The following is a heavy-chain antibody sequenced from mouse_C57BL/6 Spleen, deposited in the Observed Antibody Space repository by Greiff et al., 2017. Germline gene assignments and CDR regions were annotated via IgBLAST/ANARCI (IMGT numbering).Heavy chain of an antibody. CDR1: GYAFSSSW. J-gene: IGHJ2*01. Sequence: VQLQQSGPELVKPGASVKISCKASGYAFSSSWMNWVKQRPGKGLEWIGRIYPGDGDTNYNGKFKGKATLTADKSSSTAYMQLSSLTSEDSAVYFCAYSSGYALDYGGQGTTLTVSS. V-gene: IGHV1-82*01. CDR2: IYPGDGDT. CDR3: AYSSGYALDY. D-gene: IGHD3-2*02.